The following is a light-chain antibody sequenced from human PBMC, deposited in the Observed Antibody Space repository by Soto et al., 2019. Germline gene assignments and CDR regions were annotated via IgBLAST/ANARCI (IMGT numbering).Light chain of an antibody. J-gene: IGLJ1*01. Sequence: QSALTQPASVSGSPGQSITVSCTGTSSDVGSYNYVSWYQQRPGKAPKLMIYDVSNRPSGVSNRFSGSKSGNTASLTISGLQAEDEADYYCNSYTGSTTLVFGTGTKLTVL. CDR2: DVS. CDR1: SSDVGSYNY. V-gene: IGLV2-14*01. CDR3: NSYTGSTTLV.